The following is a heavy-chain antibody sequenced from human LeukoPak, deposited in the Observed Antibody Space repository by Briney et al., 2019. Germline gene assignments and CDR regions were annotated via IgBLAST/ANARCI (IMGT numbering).Heavy chain of an antibody. J-gene: IGHJ4*02. D-gene: IGHD1-26*01. CDR2: IRYDGSDK. Sequence: PGGSLRLSCAASGFTFSSYEMNWVRQAPGKGLEWVAFIRYDGSDKYYADSVKGRFTISRDNSKNTLYLQMNSLRAEDTAVYYCAKDSWEVGATSEIDYWGQGTLVTVSS. CDR3: AKDSWEVGATSEIDY. V-gene: IGHV3-30*02. CDR1: GFTFSSYE.